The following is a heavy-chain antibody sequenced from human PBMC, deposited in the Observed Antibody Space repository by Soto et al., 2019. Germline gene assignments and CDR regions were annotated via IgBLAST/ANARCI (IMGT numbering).Heavy chain of an antibody. CDR3: ARGYGRNFDY. CDR1: GGSISSGGYY. Sequence: SETLSLTCTVSGGSISSGGYYWSWIRQHPGKGLEWIGYIYYSGSTNYNPSLKSRVTISVDTSKNQFSLRLSSVTAADTAVYYCARGYGRNFDYWGRGTLVTVSS. CDR2: IYYSGST. J-gene: IGHJ4*02. V-gene: IGHV4-31*03. D-gene: IGHD5-18*01.